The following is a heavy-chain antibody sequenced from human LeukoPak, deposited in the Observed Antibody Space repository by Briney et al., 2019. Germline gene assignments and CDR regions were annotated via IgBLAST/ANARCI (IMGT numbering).Heavy chain of an antibody. D-gene: IGHD4-11*01. V-gene: IGHV4-39*01. Sequence: SETLSLTCTVSGGSISSSSYYWGWIRQPPGKGLEWIGSIYYSGSTYYNPSLKSRVTISLDTSKNQFSLKLSSVTAADTAVYYCARLGGNYVLRLIGYWGQGTLVTVSS. J-gene: IGHJ4*02. CDR2: IYYSGST. CDR3: ARLGGNYVLRLIGY. CDR1: GGSISSSSYY.